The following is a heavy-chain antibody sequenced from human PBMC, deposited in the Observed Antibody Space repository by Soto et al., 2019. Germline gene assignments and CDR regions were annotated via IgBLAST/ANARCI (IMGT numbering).Heavy chain of an antibody. Sequence: QVQLVQSGAEVKKPGASVKVSCKASGYTFTGYYMHWVRQAPGQGLEWMGWINPNSGGTNYAQKFQGCTTMTRDTSIRTAYVELSWLASDDTAVYLWARTYCTGDRFYNAFDIFGKGTMVTLSS. CDR3: ARTYCTGDRFYNAFDI. D-gene: IGHD2-8*02. V-gene: IGHV1-2*04. J-gene: IGHJ3*02. CDR1: GYTFTGYY. CDR2: INPNSGGT.